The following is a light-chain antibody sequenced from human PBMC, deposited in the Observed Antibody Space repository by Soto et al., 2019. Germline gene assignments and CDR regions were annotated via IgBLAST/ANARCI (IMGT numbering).Light chain of an antibody. CDR3: SSYAGSKNSWV. J-gene: IGLJ3*02. V-gene: IGLV2-8*01. CDR1: SSDVGGYNY. Sequence: QSALTQPPSASGSPGQSVTISCTGTSSDVGGYNYVSWYQQHPGKAPKLMIYEVSKRPSGVPDRFSGSKSGNTASLPVSGLQAEDEADYYCSSYAGSKNSWVFGGGTKVTVL. CDR2: EVS.